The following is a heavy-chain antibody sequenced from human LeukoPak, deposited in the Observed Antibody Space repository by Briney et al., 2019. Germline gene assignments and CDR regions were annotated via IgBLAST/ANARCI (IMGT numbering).Heavy chain of an antibody. CDR3: ARNAAVVVPAAMGYYYGMDV. Sequence: PGGSLRLSCAASGFPFSSYAMNWVRQAPGKGLEWVSSISSSSSYIYYADSVKGRFTISRDNAKNSLYLQMNSLRDEDTAVYYCARNAAVVVPAAMGYYYGMDVWGKGTTVTVSS. J-gene: IGHJ6*04. V-gene: IGHV3-21*01. CDR1: GFPFSSYA. D-gene: IGHD2-2*01. CDR2: ISSSSSYI.